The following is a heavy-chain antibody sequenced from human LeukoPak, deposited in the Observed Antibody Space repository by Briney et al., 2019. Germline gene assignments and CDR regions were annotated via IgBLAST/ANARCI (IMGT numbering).Heavy chain of an antibody. J-gene: IGHJ4*02. V-gene: IGHV3-30*02. D-gene: IGHD2-8*02. CDR3: ATYRQVLLPFES. Sequence: GGSLRLSCAASGFTFSSYGMHWVRQAPGKGLEWVAFIRYDGSNKYYADSVKGRFAISRDNSKSTLSLQMNSLRAEDTAIYYCATYRQVLLPFESWGQGTLVTVSS. CDR1: GFTFSSYG. CDR2: IRYDGSNK.